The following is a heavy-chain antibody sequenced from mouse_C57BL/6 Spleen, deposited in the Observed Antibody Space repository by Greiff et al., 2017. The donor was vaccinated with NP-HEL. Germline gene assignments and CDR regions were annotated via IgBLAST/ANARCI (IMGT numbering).Heavy chain of an antibody. CDR1: GYTFTSYW. V-gene: IGHV1-55*01. J-gene: IGHJ4*01. Sequence: VQLQQPGAELVKPGASVKMSCKASGYTFTSYWITWVKQRPGQGLEWIGDIYPGSGSTNYNEKFKSKATLTVDTSSSTAYMQLSSLTSEDSAVYYCARFVYYYGSSYRGIPMDYWGQGTSVTVSS. CDR3: ARFVYYYGSSYRGIPMDY. D-gene: IGHD1-1*01. CDR2: IYPGSGST.